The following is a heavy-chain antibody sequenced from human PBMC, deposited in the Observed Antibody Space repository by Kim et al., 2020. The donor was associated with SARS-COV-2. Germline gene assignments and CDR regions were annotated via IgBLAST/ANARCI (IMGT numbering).Heavy chain of an antibody. Sequence: SETLSLTCAVYGGSFSGYYWSWIRQPPGMGLEWIGEINHSGSTNYNPSLKSRVTISVDTSKNQFSLKLSSVTAADTAVYYCARGRSGVWFGELLWSMNYGMDVWGQGTTVTVSS. V-gene: IGHV4-34*01. CDR1: GGSFSGYY. CDR2: INHSGST. CDR3: ARGRSGVWFGELLWSMNYGMDV. J-gene: IGHJ6*02. D-gene: IGHD3-10*01.